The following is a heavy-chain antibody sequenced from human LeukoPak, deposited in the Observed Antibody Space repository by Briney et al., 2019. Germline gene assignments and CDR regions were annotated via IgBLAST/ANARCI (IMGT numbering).Heavy chain of an antibody. V-gene: IGHV3-43*01. J-gene: IGHJ4*02. D-gene: IGHD3-22*01. CDR2: ITWDGDTT. Sequence: GGSLRLSCAASGFTFNDYKMHWVRQAPGKGLEWISLITWDGDTTHYADPVKGRFTISRDNSKNSLYLQMNSLRAEDTAVYYCAREVVYYDSSGYLDIWGQGTLVTVSS. CDR1: GFTFNDYK. CDR3: AREVVYYDSSGYLDI.